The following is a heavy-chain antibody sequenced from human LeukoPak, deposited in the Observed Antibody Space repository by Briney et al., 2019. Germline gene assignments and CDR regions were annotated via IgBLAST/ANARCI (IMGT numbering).Heavy chain of an antibody. CDR1: GGSISSSSYY. Sequence: SETPSLTCTVSGGSISSSSYYWGWIRQPPGKGLEWIGSIYYSGSTYYNPSLKSRVTISVDTSKNQFSLKLSSVTAADTAVYYCARQSRFGELYGYWGQGTLVTVSS. V-gene: IGHV4-39*01. J-gene: IGHJ4*02. CDR2: IYYSGST. D-gene: IGHD3-10*01. CDR3: ARQSRFGELYGY.